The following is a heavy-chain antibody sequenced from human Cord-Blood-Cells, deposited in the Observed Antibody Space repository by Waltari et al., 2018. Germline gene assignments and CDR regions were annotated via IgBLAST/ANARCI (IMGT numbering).Heavy chain of an antibody. CDR3: ARTREGR. V-gene: IGHV1-69*01. CDR1: GGPFTSYA. J-gene: IGHJ4*02. Sequence: QVQLVQSGAQVQKPGSSVQVSCKASGGPFTSYAISWVRQAPGQGLEWMGGISPIFGTANYAQKFQGRVTITADESTSTAYMELSSLRSEDTAVYYCARTREGRWGQGTLVTVSS. CDR2: ISPIFGTA.